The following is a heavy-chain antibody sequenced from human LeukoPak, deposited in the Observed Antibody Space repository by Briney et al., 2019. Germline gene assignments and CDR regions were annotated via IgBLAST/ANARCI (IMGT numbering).Heavy chain of an antibody. Sequence: SETLSLTCAVYGGSFSGYYWSWIRQPPGKGLEWIGEINHSGSTNYNPSLKSRVTISVDTSKNQFSLKLSSVTAADTAVYYCARQVQLWLFGSYYYYMDVWGKGTTVTISS. CDR2: INHSGST. CDR1: GGSFSGYY. J-gene: IGHJ6*03. D-gene: IGHD5-18*01. CDR3: ARQVQLWLFGSYYYYMDV. V-gene: IGHV4-34*01.